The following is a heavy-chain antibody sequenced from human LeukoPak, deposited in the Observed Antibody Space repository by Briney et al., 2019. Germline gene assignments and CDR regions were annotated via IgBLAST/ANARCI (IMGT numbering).Heavy chain of an antibody. Sequence: PGGSLRLSCAASGFTFSSYSMNWVRQAPGEGLEWVSSISSSSSYIYYADSVKGRFTISRDNAKNSLYLQMNSLRAEDTAVYYCARDKVTSCYDWGQGTLVTVSS. CDR3: ARDKVTSCYD. CDR1: GFTFSSYS. V-gene: IGHV3-21*01. D-gene: IGHD2-2*01. CDR2: ISSSSSYI. J-gene: IGHJ4*02.